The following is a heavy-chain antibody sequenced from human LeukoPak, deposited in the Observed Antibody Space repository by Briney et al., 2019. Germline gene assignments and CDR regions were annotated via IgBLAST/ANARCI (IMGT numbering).Heavy chain of an antibody. CDR1: GGSISIASYY. V-gene: IGHV4-39*01. J-gene: IGHJ4*02. CDR2: IYYSGST. Sequence: PSETLSLTCSVSGGSISIASYYWSWIRQPPGRGLEWIASIYYSGSTYYNSSLKSRLTIFADTSKKQYSLKLASVTAADTAVYYCAGGVRGVLEYFDFWGQGTLVTVSS. D-gene: IGHD3-10*01. CDR3: AGGVRGVLEYFDF.